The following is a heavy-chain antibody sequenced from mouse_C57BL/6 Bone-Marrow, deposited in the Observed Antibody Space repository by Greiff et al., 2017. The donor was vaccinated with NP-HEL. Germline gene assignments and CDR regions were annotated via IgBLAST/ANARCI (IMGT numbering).Heavy chain of an antibody. J-gene: IGHJ4*01. CDR1: GFNIKDDY. CDR2: IDPENGDT. V-gene: IGHV14-4*01. CDR3: TRGDYYGSSNAMDY. D-gene: IGHD1-1*01. Sequence: EVQLQQSGAELVRPGASVKLSCTASGFNIKDDYMHWVKQRPEQGLEWIGWIDPENGDTEYASKFQGKATITADTSSNTAYLQLSSLTSEDTAVYYCTRGDYYGSSNAMDYWGQGTSVTVSS.